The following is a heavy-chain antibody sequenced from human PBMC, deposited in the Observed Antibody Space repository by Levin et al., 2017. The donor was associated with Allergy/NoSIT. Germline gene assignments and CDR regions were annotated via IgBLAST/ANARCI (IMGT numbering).Heavy chain of an antibody. V-gene: IGHV1-69*13. CDR3: ARPRGGFYGSGSFDS. J-gene: IGHJ4*02. D-gene: IGHD3-10*01. CDR1: GGTLRNYP. CDR2: IIPAFAST. Sequence: SVKVSCKAFGGTLRNYPISWVRQAPGQGLEWMGGIIPAFASTNYAQKFRGRVTITADESTRTAYMELRSLRSEDTAVYFCARPRGGFYGSGSFDSWGQGTLVTVSS.